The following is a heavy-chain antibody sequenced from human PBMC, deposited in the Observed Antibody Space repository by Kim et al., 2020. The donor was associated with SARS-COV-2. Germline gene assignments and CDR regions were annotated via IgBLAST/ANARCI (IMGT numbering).Heavy chain of an antibody. CDR1: GFTSSSYA. CDR3: ARMVVAASSNWFDP. CDR2: ISYDGSNK. D-gene: IGHD2-15*01. V-gene: IGHV3-30*04. Sequence: GGSLRLSCAASGFTSSSYAMHWVRQAPGKGLEWVAVISYDGSNKYYADSVKGRFTISRDNSKNTLYLQMNSLRAEDTAVYYCARMVVAASSNWFDPWGQGTLVTVSS. J-gene: IGHJ5*02.